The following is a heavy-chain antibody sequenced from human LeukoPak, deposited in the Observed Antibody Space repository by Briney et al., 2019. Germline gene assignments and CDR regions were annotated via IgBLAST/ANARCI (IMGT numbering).Heavy chain of an antibody. CDR2: ISSSGSTI. J-gene: IGHJ4*02. D-gene: IGHD5-18*01. V-gene: IGHV3-48*04. Sequence: GGSLRLSCAASGFTFSSYGVSWVRQAPGKGLEWVSYISSSGSTIYYADSVKGRFTISRDNAKNSLYLQMNSLRAEDTAVYYCARFTSDTAMNYWGQGTLVTVSS. CDR1: GFTFSSYG. CDR3: ARFTSDTAMNY.